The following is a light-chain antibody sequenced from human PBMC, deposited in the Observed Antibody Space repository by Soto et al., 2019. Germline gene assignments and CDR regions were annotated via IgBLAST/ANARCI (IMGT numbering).Light chain of an antibody. Sequence: QSVLTQPPSVSAAPGQNVIISCSGSSFNIGNNYVSLYQQLPGTAPKLLIYDNNKRPSGIPDRFSGSKSGTSATLAITGLQTADEADYYCGAWESSLNPYVFGTGTKVTVL. CDR1: SFNIGNNY. J-gene: IGLJ1*01. CDR2: DNN. V-gene: IGLV1-51*01. CDR3: GAWESSLNPYV.